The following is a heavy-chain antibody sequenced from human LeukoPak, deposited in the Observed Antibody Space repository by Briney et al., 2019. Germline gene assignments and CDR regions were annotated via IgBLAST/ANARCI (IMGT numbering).Heavy chain of an antibody. CDR3: ARDWGSSWGLDY. D-gene: IGHD6-13*01. Sequence: GGSLRLSCAASGFTFSSYNMNWVRQAPGKGLEWVSSISSSSSYIYYADSLKGRFTISRDNAKNSLYLQMNSLRAEDTAVYYCARDWGSSWGLDYWGQGTLVTVSS. CDR1: GFTFSSYN. J-gene: IGHJ4*02. CDR2: ISSSSSYI. V-gene: IGHV3-21*01.